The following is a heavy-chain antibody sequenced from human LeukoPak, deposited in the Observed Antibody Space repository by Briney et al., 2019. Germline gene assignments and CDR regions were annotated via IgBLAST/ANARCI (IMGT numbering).Heavy chain of an antibody. V-gene: IGHV3-7*03. CDR3: AGGSGWLTEY. D-gene: IGHD6-19*01. CDR2: IEGDGSER. J-gene: IGHJ4*02. Sequence: GGSLRLSCAASGFSFSSHWMSWVRQAPGKGLEWVANIEGDGSERNYLDSVKGRFTISRDNAKNSLHLEMNSQRGDDTAVYFCAGGSGWLTEYWGQGTVVTVSS. CDR1: GFSFSSHW.